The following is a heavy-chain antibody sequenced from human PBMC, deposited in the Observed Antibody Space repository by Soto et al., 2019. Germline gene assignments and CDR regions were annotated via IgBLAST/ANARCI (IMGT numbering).Heavy chain of an antibody. CDR3: AGILTGYGPDYYYYYMDV. V-gene: IGHV3-11*04. CDR2: ITSSGSTI. Sequence: GGSLRLSCAASGFTFSDYYMSWIRQAPGKGLEWVSYITSSGSTIYYADSVKGRFTISRDNAKNSLYLQMNSLRAEDTAVYYCAGILTGYGPDYYYYYMDVWGKGTTVTVSS. D-gene: IGHD3-9*01. CDR1: GFTFSDYY. J-gene: IGHJ6*03.